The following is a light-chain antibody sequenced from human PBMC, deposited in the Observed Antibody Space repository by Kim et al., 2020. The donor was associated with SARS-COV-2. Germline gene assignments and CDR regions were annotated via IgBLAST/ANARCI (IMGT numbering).Light chain of an antibody. CDR2: EDN. J-gene: IGLJ3*02. Sequence: NFMLTQPHSVSESPGKTVTISCTGSGGSIVSNYVQWYQQRPGSAPTTVIYEDNQRPSGVPDRFSGSIDSSSNSASLTISGLKTEDEADYYCQSYDSSNWVFGGGTRLTVL. CDR3: QSYDSSNWV. V-gene: IGLV6-57*02. CDR1: GGSIVSNY.